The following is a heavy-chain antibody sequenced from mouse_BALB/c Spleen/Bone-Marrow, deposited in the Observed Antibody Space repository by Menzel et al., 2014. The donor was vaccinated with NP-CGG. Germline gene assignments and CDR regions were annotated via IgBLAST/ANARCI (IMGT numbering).Heavy chain of an antibody. CDR3: ARSGDSSGYGFAY. CDR1: GYAFSRSW. V-gene: IGHV1-82*01. J-gene: IGHJ3*01. Sequence: QVHVKQSGPELVKPGASVKISCKASGYAFSRSWMNWVKQRPGQGLEWIGRIYPGDGDTNYNGKFRGKATLTADKSSSTAYMQLSSLTSVDSAVYFCARSGDSSGYGFAYWGQGTLVTVSA. CDR2: IYPGDGDT. D-gene: IGHD3-2*01.